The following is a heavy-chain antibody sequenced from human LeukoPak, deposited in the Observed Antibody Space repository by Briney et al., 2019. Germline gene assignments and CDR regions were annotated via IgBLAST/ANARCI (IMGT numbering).Heavy chain of an antibody. CDR2: ISYDGSNK. CDR3: AKDRLVGASDYYYGMDV. D-gene: IGHD1-26*01. CDR1: GFTFSSYG. V-gene: IGHV3-30*18. J-gene: IGHJ6*02. Sequence: GRSLRLSCAASGFTFSSYGMHWVRQAPGKGLEWVAVISYDGSNKYYAVSVKGRFTISRDNSKNTLFLQMNSLRAEDTAVYYCAKDRLVGASDYYYGMDVWGQGTTVTVSS.